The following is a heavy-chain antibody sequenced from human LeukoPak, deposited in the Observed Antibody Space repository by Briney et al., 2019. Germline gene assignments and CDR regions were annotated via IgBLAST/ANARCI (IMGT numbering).Heavy chain of an antibody. CDR1: GGTFSSYA. CDR3: ARVEDSGSYRRFGY. D-gene: IGHD1-26*01. Sequence: GASVKVSCKASGGTFSSYAISWVRQAPGQGLEWMGRINPNSDGTNYAQKFQGRVTMTRDTYNSTVYMELNTLRSDDTAVYYCARVEDSGSYRRFGYWGQGTLVTVSS. CDR2: INPNSDGT. V-gene: IGHV1-2*06. J-gene: IGHJ4*02.